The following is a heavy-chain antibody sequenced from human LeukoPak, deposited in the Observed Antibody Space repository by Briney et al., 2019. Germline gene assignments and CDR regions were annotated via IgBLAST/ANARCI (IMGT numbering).Heavy chain of an antibody. CDR2: ISSSSSTI. CDR3: ARDFRGLSWYFDY. J-gene: IGHJ4*02. V-gene: IGHV3-48*01. D-gene: IGHD3-10*01. CDR1: GFTFSNYN. Sequence: GGSLRLSCAASGFTFSNYNMNWARQAPGKGLEWLSYISSSSSTIHYADSVKGRFTISRDNAKSSLYLQMNSLRAEDTAVYYCARDFRGLSWYFDYWGQGALVTVSS.